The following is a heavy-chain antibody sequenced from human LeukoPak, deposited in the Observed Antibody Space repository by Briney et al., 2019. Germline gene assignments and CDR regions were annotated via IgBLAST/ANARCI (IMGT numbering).Heavy chain of an antibody. V-gene: IGHV3-30*02. CDR2: IRYDGSNK. CDR1: GFTFSSYG. CDR3: ARYSGSYFYFDY. J-gene: IGHJ4*02. D-gene: IGHD1-26*01. Sequence: GGSLRLSCAASGFTFSSYGMHWVRQAPGKGLEWVAFIRYDGSNKYYADSVKGRFTISRGNAKNSLYLQMNSLRVEDTAVYYCARYSGSYFYFDYWGQGTLVTVSS.